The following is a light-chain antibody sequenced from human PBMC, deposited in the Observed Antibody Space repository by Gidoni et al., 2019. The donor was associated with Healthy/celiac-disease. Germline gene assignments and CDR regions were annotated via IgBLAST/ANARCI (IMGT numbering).Light chain of an antibody. CDR3: AAWDDSLSGVV. V-gene: IGLV1-47*01. CDR1: SSNIGSNY. CDR2: RHN. J-gene: IGLJ2*01. Sequence: SVLTQTPAASGHPGQGVTISCSGRSSNIGSNYVYWYERLPGTAPNLLIYRHNQRPSGVPDRFSGSKSGTSASLAISGLRSEDEADYYCAAWDDSLSGVVFGGGTKLTVL.